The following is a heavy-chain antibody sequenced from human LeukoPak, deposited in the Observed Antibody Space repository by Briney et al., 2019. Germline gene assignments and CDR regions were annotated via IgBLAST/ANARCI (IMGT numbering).Heavy chain of an antibody. D-gene: IGHD6-13*01. CDR1: GFTFSSYA. Sequence: GGSLRLSCVASGFTFSSYAVTWVRQAPGKGLEWVSAISGSGGSTYYADSVKGRLTISRDNSKNTLYLQMNSLRAEDTAVYSCAKTKGYPYYFDYWGQGILVTVSS. CDR3: AKTKGYPYYFDY. CDR2: ISGSGGST. J-gene: IGHJ4*02. V-gene: IGHV3-23*01.